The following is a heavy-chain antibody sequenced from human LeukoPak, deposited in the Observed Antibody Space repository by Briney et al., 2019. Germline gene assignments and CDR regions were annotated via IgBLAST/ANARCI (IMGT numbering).Heavy chain of an antibody. D-gene: IGHD2-15*01. V-gene: IGHV3-48*04. CDR3: PRGRLGGRSGNEY. Sequence: GGSLRLSCAASGYTFSSYSMNWVRQAPGKGLEWVSYISSGSSTIYYADSVKGRFTISRDNAENSLYLQMNSLRAEDTAVYYCPRGRLGGRSGNEYWGQGTLVTVSS. CDR2: ISSGSSTI. CDR1: GYTFSSYS. J-gene: IGHJ4*02.